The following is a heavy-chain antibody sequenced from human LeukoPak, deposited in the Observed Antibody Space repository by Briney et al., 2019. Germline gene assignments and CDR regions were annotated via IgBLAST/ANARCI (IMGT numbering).Heavy chain of an antibody. CDR2: IYHSGNT. Sequence: PSETLSLTCTVSGGSISSYYWSWIRQPPGKGLEWIGYIYHSGNTNYNPSLRSRVTISVDTSKNQFSLKLSSVTAADTAVYYCARDLGSTTNWFDPWGQGTLVTVSS. V-gene: IGHV4-59*01. CDR1: GGSISSYY. D-gene: IGHD5/OR15-5a*01. CDR3: ARDLGSTTNWFDP. J-gene: IGHJ5*02.